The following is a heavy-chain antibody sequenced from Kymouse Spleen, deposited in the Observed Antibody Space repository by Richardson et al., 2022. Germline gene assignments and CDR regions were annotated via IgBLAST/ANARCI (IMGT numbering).Heavy chain of an antibody. Sequence: QLQLQESGPGLVKPSETLSLTCTVSGGSISSSSYYWGWIRQPPGKGLEWIGSIYYSGSTYYNPSLKSRVTISVDTSKNQFSLKLSSVTAADTAVYYCARDYGDYVYYYYYYGMDVWGQGTTVTVSS. CDR1: GGSISSSSYY. J-gene: IGHJ6*02. V-gene: IGHV4-39*01. CDR2: IYYSGST. CDR3: ARDYGDYVYYYYYYGMDV. D-gene: IGHD4-17*01.